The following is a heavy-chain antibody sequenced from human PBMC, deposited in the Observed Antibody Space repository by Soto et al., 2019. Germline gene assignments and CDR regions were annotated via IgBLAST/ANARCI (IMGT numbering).Heavy chain of an antibody. Sequence: PSETLSLTCAVYGGSFSGYYWSWIRQPPGKGLEWIGEINHSGSTNYNPSLKSRVTISVDTSKNQFSLKLSSVTAADTAVYYCARVRYNWNYGRYYYYYGMDVWGQGTTVTVSS. D-gene: IGHD1-7*01. J-gene: IGHJ6*02. CDR3: ARVRYNWNYGRYYYYYGMDV. CDR1: GGSFSGYY. V-gene: IGHV4-34*01. CDR2: INHSGST.